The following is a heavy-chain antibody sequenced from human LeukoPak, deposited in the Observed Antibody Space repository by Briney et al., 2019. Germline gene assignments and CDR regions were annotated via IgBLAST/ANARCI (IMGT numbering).Heavy chain of an antibody. CDR1: GFTVSSNY. Sequence: GGSLRLSCAASGFTVSSNYMSWVRQAPGKGLEWVSVIYSGGNTDYADSVKGRFTISRDNAKNTLYLQMNSLRAEDTAVYYCARVAYGSAWYIDYWGQGTLVTVSS. D-gene: IGHD6-25*01. V-gene: IGHV3-53*01. CDR3: ARVAYGSAWYIDY. J-gene: IGHJ4*02. CDR2: IYSGGNT.